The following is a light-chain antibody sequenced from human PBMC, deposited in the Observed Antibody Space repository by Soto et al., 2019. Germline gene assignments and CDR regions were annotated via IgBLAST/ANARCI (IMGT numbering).Light chain of an antibody. V-gene: IGLV2-11*01. CDR1: SSDVGGYNY. CDR3: CSFAGKYIYV. CDR2: DVS. J-gene: IGLJ1*01. Sequence: QSALTQPRSVSGSPGHSFTISCTGTSSDVGGYNYVSWYLQHPGKAPKVMIYDVSKRPSGVPDRFSGSKSGNTASLTISGLQSEDEADYYCCSFAGKYIYVFGTGTKVTVL.